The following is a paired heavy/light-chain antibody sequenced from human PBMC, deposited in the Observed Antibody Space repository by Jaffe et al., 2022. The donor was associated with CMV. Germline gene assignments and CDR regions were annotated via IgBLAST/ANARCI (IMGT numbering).Light chain of an antibody. V-gene: IGKV1-39*01. CDR3: QQSYSIPFT. CDR2: AAS. CDR1: QSINSY. Sequence: DIQMTQSPSSLSASVGDRVTITCRASQSINSYLNWYQQKSGKAPKVLIYAASSLQSGVPSRFSGSGSGTDFTLTISSLQPEDFATYYCQQSYSIPFTFGPGTKVDIK. J-gene: IGKJ3*01.
Heavy chain of an antibody. D-gene: IGHD4-17*01. CDR3: ARRTTVTTRVGNWFDP. V-gene: IGHV4-39*01. Sequence: QLQLQESGPGLVKPSETLSLTCTVSGGSISSSSYYWGWIRQPPGKGLEWIGSIYYSGSTYYNPSLKSRVTISVDTSKNQFSLKLSSVTAADTAVYYCARRTTVTTRVGNWFDPWGQGTLVTVSS. CDR1: GGSISSSSYY. J-gene: IGHJ5*02. CDR2: IYYSGST.